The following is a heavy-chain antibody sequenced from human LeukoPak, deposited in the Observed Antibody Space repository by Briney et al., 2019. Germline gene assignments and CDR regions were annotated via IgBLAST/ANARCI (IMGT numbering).Heavy chain of an antibody. D-gene: IGHD3-22*01. Sequence: PSETLSPTCAVYGGSFSGYYWSWIRQPPGKGLEWIGEINHSGSTNYNPSLKSRVTISVDTSKNQFSLKLSSVTAADTAVYYCASWGDSSGYYYGFDYWGQGTLVTVSS. CDR2: INHSGST. CDR1: GGSFSGYY. V-gene: IGHV4-34*01. CDR3: ASWGDSSGYYYGFDY. J-gene: IGHJ4*02.